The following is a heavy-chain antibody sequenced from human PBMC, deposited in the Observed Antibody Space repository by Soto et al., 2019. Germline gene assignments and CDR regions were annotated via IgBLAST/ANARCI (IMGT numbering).Heavy chain of an antibody. CDR2: IYTSGST. CDR3: ARGNCSSPNCYSFSGYYGMDV. V-gene: IGHV4-4*07. Sequence: SETLSLTCTVSGGSISSYYWSWIRQPAGKGLEWIGRIYTSGSTNYNPSLKSRVTMSLDTSRNQFSLKLTSVTAADTALYYCARGNCSSPNCYSFSGYYGMDVWGQGTTVTVSS. J-gene: IGHJ6*02. CDR1: GGSISSYY. D-gene: IGHD2-2*01.